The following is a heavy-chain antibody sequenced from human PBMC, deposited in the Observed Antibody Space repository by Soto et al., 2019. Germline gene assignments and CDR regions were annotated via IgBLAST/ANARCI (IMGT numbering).Heavy chain of an antibody. Sequence: GGSLRLSCAASGFTFSSYAMSWVRQAPGKGLEWVSAISGSGGSTYYADSVKGRFTISRDNSKNTLYLQMNSLRAEDMAVYYCAKTGRYNWNDVGYFDYWGQGTLVTVSS. J-gene: IGHJ4*02. CDR1: GFTFSSYA. V-gene: IGHV3-23*01. D-gene: IGHD1-20*01. CDR2: ISGSGGST. CDR3: AKTGRYNWNDVGYFDY.